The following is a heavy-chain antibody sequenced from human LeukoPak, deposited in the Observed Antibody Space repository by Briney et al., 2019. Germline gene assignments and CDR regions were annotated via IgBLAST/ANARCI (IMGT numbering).Heavy chain of an antibody. CDR3: ARGYCSGGSCYRYYFDY. J-gene: IGHJ4*02. CDR1: RGTFSSYA. V-gene: IGHV1-69*05. Sequence: AVKVSCKACRGTFSSYAISWVRQAPGQGLEWMGRIIPIFGTANYAQKFQGRVTITTDESTSTAYMELSSLRSEDTAVYYCARGYCSGGSCYRYYFDYWGQGTLVTVSA. D-gene: IGHD2-15*01. CDR2: IIPIFGTA.